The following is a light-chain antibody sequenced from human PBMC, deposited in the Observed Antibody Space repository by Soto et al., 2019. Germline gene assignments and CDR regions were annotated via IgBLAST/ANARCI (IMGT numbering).Light chain of an antibody. J-gene: IGKJ2*01. Sequence: EIVLTQSPGTLSLSPGERATLSCRASQSVRRNYLAWYQQKPGQAPRLLIYGASSRATGIPDRFSGSGSGTDFTLTISRLEPEDFALYYCQQYGSSPRTFGQGTKLEIK. CDR2: GAS. CDR3: QQYGSSPRT. V-gene: IGKV3-20*01. CDR1: QSVRRNY.